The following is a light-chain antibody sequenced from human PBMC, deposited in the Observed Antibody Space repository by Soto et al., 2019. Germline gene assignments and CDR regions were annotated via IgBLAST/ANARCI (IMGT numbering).Light chain of an antibody. CDR3: QQYGTSLYT. V-gene: IGKV3-20*01. CDR1: QSVSSSY. J-gene: IGKJ2*01. CDR2: GAS. Sequence: EIVLTQSPGTLSLSPGERATLSCRASQSVSSSYLAWYQQKPGQAPRLLIYGASNRATGIPDRFSGSGSGTDFTLTISRLEPEDFAVYYCQQYGTSLYTFGHGTKLEIK.